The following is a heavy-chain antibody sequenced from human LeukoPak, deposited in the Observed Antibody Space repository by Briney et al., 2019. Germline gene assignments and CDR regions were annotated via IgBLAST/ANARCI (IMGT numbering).Heavy chain of an antibody. CDR3: ARDVLGYIVATSPFDY. CDR1: GFTLSSYW. CDR2: IKQDGSEK. D-gene: IGHD5-12*01. J-gene: IGHJ4*02. Sequence: GGSLRLSCAASGFTLSSYWMSWVRQAPGKGLEWVANIKQDGSEKYYVDSVKGRLTISRDNAKNSLYLQMNSLRAEDTAVYYCARDVLGYIVATSPFDYWGQGTLVTVSS. V-gene: IGHV3-7*01.